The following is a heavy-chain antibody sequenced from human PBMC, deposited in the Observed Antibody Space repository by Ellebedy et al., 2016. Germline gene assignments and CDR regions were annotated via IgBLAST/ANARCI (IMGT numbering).Heavy chain of an antibody. V-gene: IGHV3-30*03. D-gene: IGHD6-19*01. J-gene: IGHJ3*02. CDR1: GFTFSSYA. CDR3: VRGGEWLTNRNAFDM. Sequence: GESLKISCAASGFTFSSYAMSWVRQAPGKGLEWVAVISYDGSNKYYADSVKGRFTISRDNAKSSLYLQMNSLRADDTAVYYCVRGGEWLTNRNAFDMWGQGTVVIVSA. CDR2: ISYDGSNK.